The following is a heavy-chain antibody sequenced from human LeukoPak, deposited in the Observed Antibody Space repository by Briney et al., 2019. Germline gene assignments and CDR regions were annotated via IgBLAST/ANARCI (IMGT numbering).Heavy chain of an antibody. V-gene: IGHV3-21*01. Sequence: GGSLRLSCAASGFTFSSYSMNWVRQAPGKGLEWDSSIISSSSYIYYADSVKGRFTISRDNAKNSLYLQMNSLRAEDTAVYYCATSERGAAAGKVADYWGQGTLVTVSS. CDR1: GFTFSSYS. J-gene: IGHJ4*02. CDR2: IISSSSYI. CDR3: ATSERGAAAGKVADY. D-gene: IGHD6-13*01.